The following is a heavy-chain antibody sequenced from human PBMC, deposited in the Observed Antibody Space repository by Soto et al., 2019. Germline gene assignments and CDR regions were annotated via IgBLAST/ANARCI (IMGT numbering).Heavy chain of an antibody. Sequence: EVQLLEAGGGLVQPGGSLRLSCTASGFTFSSYALRWVRQAPGQGLEWVSSINVVGAATNFADSVKVRFTISRDDSKNTLYLQMNSLRAEATAVYDCAKNYYFDCWGQGTRVTVAA. CDR1: GFTFSSYA. CDR3: AKNYYFDC. J-gene: IGHJ4*02. CDR2: INVVGAAT. V-gene: IGHV3-23*01.